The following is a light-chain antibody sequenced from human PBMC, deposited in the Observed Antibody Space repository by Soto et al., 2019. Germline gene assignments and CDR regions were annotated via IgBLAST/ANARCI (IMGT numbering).Light chain of an antibody. Sequence: DIQMTQSPSSLSASVGDRVTITCRASQGISTNLAWYQQKPGKVPKLLIYAASTLQSGFPSRFSGSGSGTDFTLTISSLQSEDVATYYCQNYNSAPLTFGGGTKVEIK. CDR2: AAS. J-gene: IGKJ4*01. CDR3: QNYNSAPLT. V-gene: IGKV1-27*01. CDR1: QGISTN.